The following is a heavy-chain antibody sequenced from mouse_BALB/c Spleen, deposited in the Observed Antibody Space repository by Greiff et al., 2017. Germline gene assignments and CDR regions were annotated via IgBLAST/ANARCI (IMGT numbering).Heavy chain of an antibody. V-gene: IGHV2-6-7*01. Sequence: VQLKESGPGLVAPSQSLSITCTVSGFSLTGYGVNWVRQPPGKGLEWLGMIWGDGSTDYNSALKSRLSISKDNSKSQVFLKMNSLQTDDTARYYCARGNSLLRLPYFDYWGQGTTLTVSS. CDR1: GFSLTGYG. D-gene: IGHD1-2*01. CDR2: IWGDGST. J-gene: IGHJ2*01. CDR3: ARGNSLLRLPYFDY.